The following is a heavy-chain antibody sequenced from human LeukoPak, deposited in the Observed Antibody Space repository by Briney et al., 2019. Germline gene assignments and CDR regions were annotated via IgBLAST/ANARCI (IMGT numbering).Heavy chain of an antibody. Sequence: ASVKVSCKASGYTFTNYDINWVRQATGQGLEWMGWMNPNSGNTGYAQKFQGRVTMTRNTSISTAYMELSSLRSEDTAVYYCARIGRYNWNDEGANWFDPWGQGTLVTVSS. CDR2: MNPNSGNT. J-gene: IGHJ5*02. V-gene: IGHV1-8*01. D-gene: IGHD1-20*01. CDR3: ARIGRYNWNDEGANWFDP. CDR1: GYTFTNYD.